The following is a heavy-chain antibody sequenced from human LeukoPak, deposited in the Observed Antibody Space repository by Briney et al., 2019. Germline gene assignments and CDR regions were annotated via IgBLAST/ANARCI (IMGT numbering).Heavy chain of an antibody. D-gene: IGHD3-16*01. V-gene: IGHV3-74*01. J-gene: IGHJ3*02. CDR3: ARGVWGAYDI. CDR2: INNDGSST. Sequence: AGGSLRLSCASRLTFSIDWMYWVRQAPGKGLAWVSHINNDGSSTTYADSVKGRFTISRDNAKNTLYLQMNSLRVEDTAVYYCARGVWGAYDIWGQGTMVSVSS. CDR1: RLTFSIDW.